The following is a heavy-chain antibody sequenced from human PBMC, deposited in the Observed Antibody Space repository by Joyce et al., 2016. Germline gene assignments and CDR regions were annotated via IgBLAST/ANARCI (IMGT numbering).Heavy chain of an antibody. V-gene: IGHV4-39*07. CDR1: GDSINNGDYY. J-gene: IGHJ3*01. CDR2: LQEATTT. CDR3: ARDFSMIIDVFEL. D-gene: IGHD3-22*01. Sequence: QVQLQESGPGLVKPSETLSLTCTVSGDSINNGDYYWAWFRQPPGKGLEWIGSLQEATTTYYNPSLKSRMFRSVDTSKNQFSLKVDSVNAADTAVYYCARDFSMIIDVFELWGLGTLVTVSS.